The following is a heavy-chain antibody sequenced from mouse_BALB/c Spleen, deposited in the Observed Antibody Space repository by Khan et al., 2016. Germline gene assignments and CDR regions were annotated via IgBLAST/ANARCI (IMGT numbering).Heavy chain of an antibody. D-gene: IGHD2-3*01. CDR3: ANDVYFPAWFAY. CDR1: GYSITSDYA. J-gene: IGHJ3*01. CDR2: ITYSGST. Sequence: EVQLQESGPGLVKPSQSLSLTCTVTGYSITSDYAWNWIRQFPGNRLEWVGYITYSGSTTYNPSLKSRISITRDTSKNQFFLQLNSVTTEDTATYYCANDVYFPAWFAYWGQGTLVTVSA. V-gene: IGHV3-2*02.